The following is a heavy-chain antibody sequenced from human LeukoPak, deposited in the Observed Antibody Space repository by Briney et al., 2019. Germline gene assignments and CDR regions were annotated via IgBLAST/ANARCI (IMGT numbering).Heavy chain of an antibody. CDR2: MYYSGKT. V-gene: IGHV4-59*12. CDR1: GGSISSYY. Sequence: SETLSLTCTVSGGSISSYYWSWIRQPPGKGLEWIGSMYYSGKTNYNPSLKSRVTMSVDTSKNQFSLKLSSVTAADTAVYYCASGGSYYDYVWGSYRDNYYFDYWGQGTLVTVSS. D-gene: IGHD3-16*02. CDR3: ASGGSYYDYVWGSYRDNYYFDY. J-gene: IGHJ4*02.